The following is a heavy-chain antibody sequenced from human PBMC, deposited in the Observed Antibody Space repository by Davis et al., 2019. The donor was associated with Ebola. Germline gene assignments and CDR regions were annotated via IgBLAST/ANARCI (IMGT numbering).Heavy chain of an antibody. CDR2: INHSGST. V-gene: IGHV4-34*01. J-gene: IGHJ3*02. D-gene: IGHD3-3*01. CDR3: ARAPIFGVVNDAFDI. CDR1: GFTFSSYA. Sequence: GSLRLSCAASGFTFSSYAMSWIRQPPGKGLEWIGEINHSGSTNYNPSLKSRVTISVDTSKNQFSLKLSSVTAADTAVYYCARAPIFGVVNDAFDIWGQGTMVTVSS.